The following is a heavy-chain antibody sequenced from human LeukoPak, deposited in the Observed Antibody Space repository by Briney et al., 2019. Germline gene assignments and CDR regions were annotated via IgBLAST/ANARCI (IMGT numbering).Heavy chain of an antibody. CDR3: ARGPHFTSGYCSGGSCYSDYWFDP. V-gene: IGHV1-8*01. D-gene: IGHD2-15*01. Sequence: ASVKVSCKASGYTFTSYDINWVRQATGQGLEWMGWMNPNSGNTGYAQKFQGRVTMTRNTSISTAYMELSSLRSEDTAVYYCARGPHFTSGYCSGGSCYSDYWFDPWGQGTLVTVSS. CDR1: GYTFTSYD. J-gene: IGHJ5*02. CDR2: MNPNSGNT.